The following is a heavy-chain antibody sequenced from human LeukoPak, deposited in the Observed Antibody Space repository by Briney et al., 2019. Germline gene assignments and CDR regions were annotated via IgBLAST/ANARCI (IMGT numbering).Heavy chain of an antibody. CDR1: GFTFSSYA. V-gene: IGHV3-23*01. D-gene: IGHD1-1*01. CDR2: ISGNGDTT. Sequence: GGSLRLSCAASGFTFSSYAMSWVRQAPGEGLEWVSVISGNGDTTYYADSVEGRFTISRDNSRNTVYLQMNSLRGDDTAVYYCVKDVNWSTYWGQGTLVTVSS. J-gene: IGHJ4*02. CDR3: VKDVNWSTY.